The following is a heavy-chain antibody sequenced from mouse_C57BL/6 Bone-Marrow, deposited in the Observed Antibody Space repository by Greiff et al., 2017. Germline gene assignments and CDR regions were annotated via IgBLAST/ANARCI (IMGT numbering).Heavy chain of an antibody. Sequence: VQLQESGAELVRPGTSVKMSCKASGYTFTNYWIGWAKQRPGHGLEWIGDIYPGGGYTNYNEKFKGKATLTAVKSSSTAYMQFSRLTSEDSAIYCCATCYSNFGRFAYGGQGTLVTVSA. CDR1: GYTFTNYW. J-gene: IGHJ3*01. V-gene: IGHV1-63*01. CDR2: IYPGGGYT. CDR3: ATCYSNFGRFAY. D-gene: IGHD2-5*01.